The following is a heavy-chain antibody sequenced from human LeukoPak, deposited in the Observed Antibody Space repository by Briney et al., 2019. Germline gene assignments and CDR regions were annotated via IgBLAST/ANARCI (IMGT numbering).Heavy chain of an antibody. CDR2: MNPNSGST. V-gene: IGHV1-8*01. CDR1: GYTFTSYD. Sequence: GASVKVSCKASGYTFTSYDINWVRQATGQGLEWMEWMNPNSGSTGYAQKFQGRVTMTRNTSISTAYMELSSLRFGDTAVYYCARDSSGAGSDYWGRGTLVTVSS. CDR3: ARDSSGAGSDY. D-gene: IGHD3-22*01. J-gene: IGHJ4*02.